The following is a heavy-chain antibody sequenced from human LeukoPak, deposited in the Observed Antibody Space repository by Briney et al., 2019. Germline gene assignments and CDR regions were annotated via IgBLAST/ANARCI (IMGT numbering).Heavy chain of an antibody. V-gene: IGHV3-23*01. CDR1: GFTVSNKY. Sequence: GGSLRLSCAASGFTVSNKYMTWVRQAPGRGLEWVSGISGSGDNTYYADSVKGRFTISRDNSKNTLYLLMNSLRAEDTAVYYCARDDYDSSTPYYFDYWGQGILVTVSS. CDR3: ARDDYDSSTPYYFDY. J-gene: IGHJ4*02. CDR2: ISGSGDNT. D-gene: IGHD3-22*01.